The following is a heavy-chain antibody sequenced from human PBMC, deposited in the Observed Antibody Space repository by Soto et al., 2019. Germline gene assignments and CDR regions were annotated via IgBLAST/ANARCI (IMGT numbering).Heavy chain of an antibody. CDR2: IYYSGST. CDR3: ARPTQYSGYNQALDY. D-gene: IGHD5-12*01. Sequence: SETLSLTCTVSGGSISSSSYYWGWIRQPPGKGLEWIGSIYYSGSTYYNPSLKSRVTISVDTSKNQFSLKLSSVTAADTAAYYCARPTQYSGYNQALDYWGQGTPVT. J-gene: IGHJ4*02. V-gene: IGHV4-39*01. CDR1: GGSISSSSYY.